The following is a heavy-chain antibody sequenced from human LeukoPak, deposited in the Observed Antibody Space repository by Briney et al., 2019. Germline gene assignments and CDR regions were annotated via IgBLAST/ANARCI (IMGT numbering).Heavy chain of an antibody. D-gene: IGHD3-22*01. V-gene: IGHV1-69*04. CDR2: IIPILGIA. J-gene: IGHJ5*02. CDR1: GGTFSSYA. Sequence: ASVKVSCKASGGTFSSYAISWVRQAPGQGLEWMGRIIPILGIANYAQKFQGRVIITADKSTSTAYMELSSLRSEDTAVYYCAREDSSGYYYLDPWGQGTLVTVSS. CDR3: AREDSSGYYYLDP.